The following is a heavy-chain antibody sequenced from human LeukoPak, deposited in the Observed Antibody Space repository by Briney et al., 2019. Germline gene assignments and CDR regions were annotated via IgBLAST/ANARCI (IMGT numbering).Heavy chain of an antibody. CDR1: GGSISSYDYY. CDR3: ASETSSGCSQSVHY. J-gene: IGHJ4*02. V-gene: IGHV4-30-4*08. Sequence: SQTLSLTCTVSGGSISSYDYYWSWIRQPPGKGVEWIGYIYYSGSTYYNPSLKSRVTISVDTSKNQFSLKLSSVTTRHTALDHCASETSSGCSQSVHYWRQGTLVTVSS. D-gene: IGHD6-19*01. CDR2: IYYSGST.